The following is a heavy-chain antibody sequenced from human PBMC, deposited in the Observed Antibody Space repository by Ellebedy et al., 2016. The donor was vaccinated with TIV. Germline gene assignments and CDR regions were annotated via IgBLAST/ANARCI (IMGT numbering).Heavy chain of an antibody. CDR1: GFTVSTNY. V-gene: IGHV3-53*01. D-gene: IGHD3-10*01. J-gene: IGHJ5*02. CDR3: ARGNTLVRGVSGLGWLDP. CDR2: IYSGADGGDT. Sequence: PGGSLRLSCAASGFTVSTNYMNWVRQAPGEGLEWVSVIYSGADGGDTYYADSVMGRFTISRDNSRNTLYLQMNSLRADDTAVYYCARGNTLVRGVSGLGWLDPWGQGTLVTVSS.